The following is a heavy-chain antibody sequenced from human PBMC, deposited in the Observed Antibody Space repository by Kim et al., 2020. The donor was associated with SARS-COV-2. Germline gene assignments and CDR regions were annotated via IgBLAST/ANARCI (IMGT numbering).Heavy chain of an antibody. V-gene: IGHV3-43*01. CDR1: GFTFDDYT. CDR3: AKHTGGDYYGMDV. D-gene: IGHD3-16*01. CDR2: ISWDGGST. Sequence: GGSLRLSCAASGFTFDDYTMHWVRQAPGKGLEWVSLISWDGGSTYYADSVKGRFTISRDNSKNSLYLQMNSLRTEDTALDYCAKHTGGDYYGMDVWGQGT. J-gene: IGHJ6*02.